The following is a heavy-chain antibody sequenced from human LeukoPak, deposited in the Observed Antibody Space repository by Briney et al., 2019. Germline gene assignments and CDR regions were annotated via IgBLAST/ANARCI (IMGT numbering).Heavy chain of an antibody. V-gene: IGHV1-18*01. J-gene: IGHJ3*02. CDR1: GYTFTSYG. D-gene: IGHD2-15*01. Sequence: GASVKVSCKASGYTFTSYGISWVRQAPGQGLEWMGWISAYNGNTNYAQKLQGRVTMTTDTSTSTAYMELRSLRSDDTAAYYCARRNRRGYCSGGSCYQKDAFDIWGQGTMVTVSS. CDR3: ARRNRRGYCSGGSCYQKDAFDI. CDR2: ISAYNGNT.